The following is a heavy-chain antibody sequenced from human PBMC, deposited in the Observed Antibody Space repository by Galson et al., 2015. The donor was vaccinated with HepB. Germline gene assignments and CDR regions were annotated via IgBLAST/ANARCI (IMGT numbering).Heavy chain of an antibody. CDR3: AKDEDYYGSGSVFDY. J-gene: IGHJ4*02. V-gene: IGHV3-23*01. CDR2: ISGSGGST. CDR1: GFTFSSYA. Sequence: LRLSCAASGFTFSSYAMSWVRQAPGKGLEWVSAISGSGGSTYYADSVKGRFTISRDNSKNTLYLQMNSLRAEDTAVYYCAKDEDYYGSGSVFDYWGQGTLVTVSS. D-gene: IGHD3-10*01.